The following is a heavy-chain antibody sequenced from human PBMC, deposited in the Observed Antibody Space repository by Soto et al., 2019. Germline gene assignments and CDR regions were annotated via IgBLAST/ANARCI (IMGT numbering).Heavy chain of an antibody. V-gene: IGHV3-66*01. CDR3: ARATDWGSLDYMDV. J-gene: IGHJ6*03. CDR2: IYSGGST. Sequence: QLGGSLRLSCAASGFTVSSNYMSWVRQAPGKGLEWVSVIYSGGSTYYADSVKGRFTISRDNSKNTLYLQMNSLRAEDTAVYYCARATDWGSLDYMDVWGKGTTVTVSS. D-gene: IGHD3-16*01. CDR1: GFTVSSNY.